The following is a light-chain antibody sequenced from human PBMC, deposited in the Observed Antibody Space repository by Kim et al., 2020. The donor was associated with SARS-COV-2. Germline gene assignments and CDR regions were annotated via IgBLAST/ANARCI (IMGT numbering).Light chain of an antibody. CDR1: TKNVGNQG. Sequence: QAGLTQPPSVSKGLRQTATLTCTGDTKNVGNQGAAWLQQHQGHPPKLLFYRNNNRPSGISERLSASRSGNTASLTITGLQPEDEADYYCSAWDDRFGVWVFGGGTQLTVL. CDR2: RNN. V-gene: IGLV10-54*01. CDR3: SAWDDRFGVWV. J-gene: IGLJ3*02.